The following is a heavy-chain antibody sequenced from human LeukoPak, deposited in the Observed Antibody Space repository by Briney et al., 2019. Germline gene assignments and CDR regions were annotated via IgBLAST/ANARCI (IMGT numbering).Heavy chain of an antibody. D-gene: IGHD6-19*01. CDR3: TTLTVASSFDY. V-gene: IGHV3-48*03. J-gene: IGHJ4*02. Sequence: LSYAASGFAFSVYEMYWVRQAPGKGLDGVSYISSSGTTRYYADSLKCRFTISRDNAKNSLYLQMNSLRAEDTAVSYCTTLTVASSFDYWGQGTLVTVSS. CDR1: GFAFSVYE. CDR2: ISSSGTTR.